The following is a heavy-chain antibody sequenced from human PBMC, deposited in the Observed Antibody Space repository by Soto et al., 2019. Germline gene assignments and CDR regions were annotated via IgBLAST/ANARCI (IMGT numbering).Heavy chain of an antibody. CDR2: IYYTGTT. J-gene: IGHJ5*02. D-gene: IGHD2-15*01. Sequence: SETLSLTCTVSGGSVSSGSYYWTWIRQPPGKGLEWIGYIYYTGTTNYNSSLKSRVTISVDTSKNQFSLKLSAVTAADTAVYYCGRGNCTGGSCYRWFNPWGQGTLVTVSS. CDR3: GRGNCTGGSCYRWFNP. CDR1: GGSVSSGSYY. V-gene: IGHV4-61*01.